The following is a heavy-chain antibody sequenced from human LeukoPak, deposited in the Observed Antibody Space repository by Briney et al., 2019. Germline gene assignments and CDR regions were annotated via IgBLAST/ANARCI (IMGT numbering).Heavy chain of an antibody. CDR3: AREKASIAAAGTFDY. Sequence: GGSLRLSCAASGFTFSSCSMNWVRQAPGEGLEWVSYISSSSSTIYYADSVKGRFTISRDNAKNSLYLQMNSLRDEDTAVYYCAREKASIAAAGTFDYWGQGTLVTVSS. D-gene: IGHD6-13*01. CDR1: GFTFSSCS. J-gene: IGHJ4*02. V-gene: IGHV3-48*02. CDR2: ISSSSSTI.